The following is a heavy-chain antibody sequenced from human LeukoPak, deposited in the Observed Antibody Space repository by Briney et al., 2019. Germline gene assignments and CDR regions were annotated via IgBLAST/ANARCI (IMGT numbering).Heavy chain of an antibody. J-gene: IGHJ3*02. V-gene: IGHV3-48*03. D-gene: IGHD6-6*01. Sequence: GGSLRLSCAASGFTFSSYEMNWVRQAPGKGLEWVSYISSGRTIYYADSVKGRFTISRDNAKNSLYLQMNSLRAEDTAVYYCARLYSSSSGKAFDIWGQGTMVTVPS. CDR1: GFTFSSYE. CDR3: ARLYSSSSGKAFDI. CDR2: ISSGRTI.